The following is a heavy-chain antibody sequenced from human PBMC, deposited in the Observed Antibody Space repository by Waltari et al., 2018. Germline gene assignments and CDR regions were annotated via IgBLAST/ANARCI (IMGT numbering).Heavy chain of an antibody. Sequence: QVQLQESGPGLVKPSQTLSLPCTVSGASISSSGNYWTWIRHHPGRGLEWIGYISFSGTTYYSPSLRSRLTISIDTSKNQFSLNLSSLTAADTAVYFCAKETAITLDSWGQGTLVTVSS. CDR3: AKETAITLDS. CDR1: GASISSSGNY. V-gene: IGHV4-31*03. J-gene: IGHJ4*02. CDR2: ISFSGTT. D-gene: IGHD2-21*02.